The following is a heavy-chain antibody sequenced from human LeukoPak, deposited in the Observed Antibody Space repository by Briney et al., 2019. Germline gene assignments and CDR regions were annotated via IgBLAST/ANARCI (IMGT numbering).Heavy chain of an antibody. CDR3: ARSWGLCSGGSCYSPHDAFDI. J-gene: IGHJ3*02. CDR1: GGTFSSHA. V-gene: IGHV1-69*06. D-gene: IGHD2-15*01. CDR2: IIPIFGTA. Sequence: ASVKVSCKASGGTFSSHAISWVRQAPGQGLEWMGGIIPIFGTANYAQKFQGRVTITADKSTSTAYMELSSLRSDDTAVYYCARSWGLCSGGSCYSPHDAFDIWGQGTMVTVSS.